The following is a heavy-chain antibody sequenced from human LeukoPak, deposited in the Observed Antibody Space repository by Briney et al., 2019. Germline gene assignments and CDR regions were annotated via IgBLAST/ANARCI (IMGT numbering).Heavy chain of an antibody. CDR2: INHSGST. V-gene: IGHV4-34*01. CDR1: GGSFSGYY. D-gene: IGHD3-22*01. Sequence: PSETLSLTCAVYGGSFSGYYWSWIRQPPGKGLEWIGEINHSGSTNYNPSPKSRVTISVDTSKNQFSLKLSSVTAADTAVYYCARGFRRYYYDSSGYSYYFDYWGQGTLVTVSS. CDR3: ARGFRRYYYDSSGYSYYFDY. J-gene: IGHJ4*02.